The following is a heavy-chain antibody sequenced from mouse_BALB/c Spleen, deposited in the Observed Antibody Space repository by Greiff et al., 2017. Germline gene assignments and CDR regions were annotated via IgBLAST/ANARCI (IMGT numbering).Heavy chain of an antibody. D-gene: IGHD1-1*01. CDR1: GFNIKDYY. Sequence: EVQLVESGAELVRPGALVKLSCKASGFNIKDYYMHWVKQRPEQGLEWIGWIDPENGNTIYDPKFQGKASITADTSSNTAYLQLSSLTSEDTAVYYCARAGTTVVATAYWGQGTLVTVSA. CDR2: IDPENGNT. J-gene: IGHJ3*01. CDR3: ARAGTTVVATAY. V-gene: IGHV14-1*02.